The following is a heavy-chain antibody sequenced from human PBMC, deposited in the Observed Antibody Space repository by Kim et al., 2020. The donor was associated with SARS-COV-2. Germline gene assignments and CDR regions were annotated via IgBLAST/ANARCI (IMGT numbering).Heavy chain of an antibody. D-gene: IGHD3-10*01. CDR1: GFTFSSYA. V-gene: IGHV3-23*01. J-gene: IGHJ6*02. Sequence: GGSLRLSCAASGFTFSSYAMSWVRQAPGKGLEWVSAISGSGGSTYYADSVKGRFTISRDNSKNTLYLQMNSLRAEDTAVYYCAKDPFLVLLWFGEPVGGMDVWGQGTTVTVSS. CDR2: ISGSGGST. CDR3: AKDPFLVLLWFGEPVGGMDV.